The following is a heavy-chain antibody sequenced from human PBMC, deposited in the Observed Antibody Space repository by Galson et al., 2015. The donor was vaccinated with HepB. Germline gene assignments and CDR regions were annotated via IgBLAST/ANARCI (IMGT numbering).Heavy chain of an antibody. V-gene: IGHV3-53*01. Sequence: SLRLSCAASGSSVRSKYMSWVRQAPGKGLEWVSVIYGGGDTYYADSVRGRFAISRDTSNNKLYLQMNSLRVEDTAVYYCARGMSDGQLVFLGYFDYWGQGTLVTVSS. CDR2: IYGGGDT. D-gene: IGHD6-6*01. CDR3: ARGMSDGQLVFLGYFDY. CDR1: GSSVRSKY. J-gene: IGHJ4*02.